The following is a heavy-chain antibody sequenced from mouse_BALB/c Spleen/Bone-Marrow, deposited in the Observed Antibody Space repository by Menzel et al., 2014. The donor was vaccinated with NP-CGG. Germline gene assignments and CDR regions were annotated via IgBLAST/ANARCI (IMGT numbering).Heavy chain of an antibody. CDR2: ISSGSSTI. D-gene: IGHD2-1*01. J-gene: IGHJ3*01. Sequence: EVKLMESGGGLVQPGGSRKLSCAASGFTFSSFGMHWVRQAPEKGLEWVAYISSGSSTIYYADTVKGRFTISRDNPKNTLFLQMTSLRSEDTAMYYCASPYGNYPWFAYWGQGTLVTVSA. V-gene: IGHV5-17*02. CDR3: ASPYGNYPWFAY. CDR1: GFTFSSFG.